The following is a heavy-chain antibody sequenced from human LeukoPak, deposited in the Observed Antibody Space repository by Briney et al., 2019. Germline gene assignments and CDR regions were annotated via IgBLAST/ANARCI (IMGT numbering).Heavy chain of an antibody. J-gene: IGHJ5*02. CDR2: INHSGST. Sequence: SETLSLTCAIYGGSFSVYSWSWIRQPPGKGLEWIGEINHSGSTNYNSSLKSRVTISGDMSKNQVSLKLSSVTAADTAVYYCARHLRRVYGSGSYGWFDPWGQGTLVTVS. CDR1: GGSFSVYS. CDR3: ARHLRRVYGSGSYGWFDP. V-gene: IGHV4-34*01. D-gene: IGHD3-10*01.